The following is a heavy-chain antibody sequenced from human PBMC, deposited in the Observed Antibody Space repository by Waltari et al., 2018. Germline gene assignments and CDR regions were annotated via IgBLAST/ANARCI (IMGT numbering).Heavy chain of an antibody. CDR1: GGSISSHY. J-gene: IGHJ4*02. Sequence: QVQLQESGPGLVKPSETLSLTCTVSGGSISSHYWSWIRQPPGKGLEWIGYIYYSGSTNYNPSLKSRVTIAVDTSKNQFYLKLSSVTAADTAVYYCASSTGSLLVDYWGQGTLVTVSS. V-gene: IGHV4-59*11. CDR2: IYYSGST. CDR3: ASSTGSLLVDY. D-gene: IGHD2-2*01.